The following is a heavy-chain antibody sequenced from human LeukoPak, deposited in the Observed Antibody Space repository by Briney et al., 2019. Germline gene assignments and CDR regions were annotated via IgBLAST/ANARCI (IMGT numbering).Heavy chain of an antibody. V-gene: IGHV3-48*03. CDR3: ARETVICGGDCIDY. Sequence: PGGSLRLSRADSGFTFRIYETYWVRQAPGKGLEWISYIDTSGSNIYYADSVKGRFTVSRNNAKNSVYLQMNSLRDEDTAVYYCARETVICGGDCIDYWGQGTLVAVSS. CDR2: IDTSGSNI. J-gene: IGHJ4*02. CDR1: GFTFRIYE. D-gene: IGHD2-21*02.